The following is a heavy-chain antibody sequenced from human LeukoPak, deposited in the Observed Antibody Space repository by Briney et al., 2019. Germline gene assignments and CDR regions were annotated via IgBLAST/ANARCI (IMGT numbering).Heavy chain of an antibody. CDR2: IYTSGST. CDR3: ARDLTTSRTTGTKT. J-gene: IGHJ5*02. CDR1: GGSISSSSYY. Sequence: SETLSLTCTVSGGSISSSSYYWGWIRQPAGKGLEWIGRIYTSGSTNYSPSLKSRVTISVDTSKNQFSLKLSSVTAADTAVYYCARDLTTSRTTGTKTWGQGTLVTVSS. D-gene: IGHD1-1*01. V-gene: IGHV4-61*02.